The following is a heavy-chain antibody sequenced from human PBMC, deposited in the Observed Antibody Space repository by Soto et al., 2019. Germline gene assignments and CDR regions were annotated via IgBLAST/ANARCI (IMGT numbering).Heavy chain of an antibody. V-gene: IGHV6-1*01. CDR1: GDNVFRNDID. Sequence: QVQLQQSGPGLVKPSQTLSLTCAITGDNVFRNDIDWNWVRQSPSRGLEWLGRAYYRSKWHNEYAVSVKSRTTINLDTSKNQLSLQLYSGTPEDSAVYYCARVRNSAFDIWCQGTLVVVYS. CDR3: ARVRNSAFDI. D-gene: IGHD1-7*01. J-gene: IGHJ3*02. CDR2: AYYRSKWHN.